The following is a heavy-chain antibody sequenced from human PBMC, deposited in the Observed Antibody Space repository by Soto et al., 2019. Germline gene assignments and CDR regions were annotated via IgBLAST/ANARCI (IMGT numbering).Heavy chain of an antibody. CDR2: IWYDGSNK. V-gene: IGHV3-33*08. D-gene: IGHD2-15*01. J-gene: IGHJ6*02. Sequence: QVQLVESGGGVVQAGGSLRLSCTTSGFTFNTYGMHWVRQAPGKGLEWVAIIWYDGSNKYYADSVKGRFTISRDNSKNTLYLQMNSLRAEDTALYYGARADCTGAYCYSWPFNYGVDVWGQGTTVTVSS. CDR3: ARADCTGAYCYSWPFNYGVDV. CDR1: GFTFNTYG.